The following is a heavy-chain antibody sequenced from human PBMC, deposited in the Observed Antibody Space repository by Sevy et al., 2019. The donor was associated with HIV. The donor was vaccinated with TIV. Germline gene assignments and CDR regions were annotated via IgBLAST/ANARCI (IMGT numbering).Heavy chain of an antibody. CDR1: GFSFSNNW. D-gene: IGHD6-13*01. V-gene: IGHV3-74*01. J-gene: IGHJ3*02. CDR2: INGGGSSI. Sequence: GGSLRLSCATSGFSFSNNWMHWVRQAPGKGLVWVSRINGGGSSISYADPVNGRFTISRDNAKNTLYLQMNSLRVDDTAVYYCAGSNWYAAYDIWGPGTMVTVSS. CDR3: AGSNWYAAYDI.